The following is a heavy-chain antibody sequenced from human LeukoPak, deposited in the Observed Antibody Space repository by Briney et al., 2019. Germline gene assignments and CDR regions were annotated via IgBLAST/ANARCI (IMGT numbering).Heavy chain of an antibody. D-gene: IGHD3-3*01. Sequence: PSETLFLTCTVSGGPIRRSAYYWGWIRPPPGNDLEWFGSIYYGGCTYYNPSLKSRVTISIDTSKNQFSLNLTSVTAAASGVYYCAKSSGMVIHNWFDSWGQGTLVTVSS. CDR3: AKSSGMVIHNWFDS. CDR2: IYYGGCT. J-gene: IGHJ5*01. CDR1: GGPIRRSAYY. V-gene: IGHV4-39*01.